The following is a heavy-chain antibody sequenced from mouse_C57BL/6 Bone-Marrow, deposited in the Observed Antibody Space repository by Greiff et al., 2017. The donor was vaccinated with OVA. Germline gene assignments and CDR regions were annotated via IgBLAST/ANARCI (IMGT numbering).Heavy chain of an antibody. CDR3: TTSYWYFDV. CDR1: GFNIKDDY. Sequence: EVKLQESGAELVRPGASVKLSCTASGFNIKDDYMHWVKQRPEQGLEWIGWIDPENGDTEYAPKFQGKATITADTSSNTAYLQLSSLTSEDAAVYYCTTSYWYFDVWGTGTTVTVSS. J-gene: IGHJ1*03. V-gene: IGHV14-4*01. CDR2: IDPENGDT.